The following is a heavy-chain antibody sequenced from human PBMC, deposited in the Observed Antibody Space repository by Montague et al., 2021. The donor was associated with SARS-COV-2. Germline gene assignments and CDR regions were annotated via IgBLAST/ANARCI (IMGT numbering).Heavy chain of an antibody. D-gene: IGHD3-10*01. CDR2: IYYVGGI. J-gene: IGHJ5*02. Sequence: SETLSLTCTVSGGSMSDHYWSWIWRPPGTGLELLAYIYYVGGINSTASLNIRVSISVSTPKNLFSLKLTSVTAADTAVYYCARAVSVRRAVNWFDPWGQGTLVTVSS. V-gene: IGHV4-59*11. CDR3: ARAVSVRRAVNWFDP. CDR1: GGSMSDHY.